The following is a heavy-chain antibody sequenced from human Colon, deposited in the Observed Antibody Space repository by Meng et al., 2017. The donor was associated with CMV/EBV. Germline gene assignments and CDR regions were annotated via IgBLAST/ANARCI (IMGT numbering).Heavy chain of an antibody. CDR1: GFTFRTYS. CDR2: ISSLSSYT. J-gene: IGHJ4*02. CDR3: ARDPTTLAYCNGARCPGYFDY. V-gene: IGHV3-21*01. Sequence: GESLKISCEASGFTFRTYSMNWVRQAPGKGLEWVASISSLSSYTYYADSVKGRFTISRDNAKNSLYLQMSSLRAEDTAVYFCARDPTTLAYCNGARCPGYFDYWGQGTLVTVSS. D-gene: IGHD2-15*01.